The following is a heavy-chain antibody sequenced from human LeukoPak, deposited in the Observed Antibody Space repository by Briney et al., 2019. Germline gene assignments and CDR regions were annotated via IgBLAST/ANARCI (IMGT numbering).Heavy chain of an antibody. D-gene: IGHD1-14*01. CDR2: IYDDHST. Sequence: PGGSLRLSCAASGFTVSSNYMSWVRQAPGKGLEWVSLIYDDHSTYYADSVKGRFTISRDSSKNTLYLQMNSLRAEDTAVYYCAKPGSRRPFDAFDIWGQGTMVTVSS. V-gene: IGHV3-53*01. CDR1: GFTVSSNY. CDR3: AKPGSRRPFDAFDI. J-gene: IGHJ3*02.